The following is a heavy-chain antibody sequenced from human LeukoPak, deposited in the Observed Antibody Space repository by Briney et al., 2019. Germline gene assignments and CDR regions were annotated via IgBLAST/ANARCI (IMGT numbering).Heavy chain of an antibody. V-gene: IGHV3-7*01. J-gene: IGHJ4*02. CDR3: ARDSVWFGELEYYFDY. CDR1: GFTFNSYS. CDR2: IKQDGSEK. Sequence: GGSLRLSCAASGFTFNSYSMSWVRQAPGKGLEWVANIKQDGSEKYYVDSVKGRFTISRDNAKNSLYLQMNSLRAEDTAVYYCARDSVWFGELEYYFDYWGQGTLVTVSS. D-gene: IGHD3-10*01.